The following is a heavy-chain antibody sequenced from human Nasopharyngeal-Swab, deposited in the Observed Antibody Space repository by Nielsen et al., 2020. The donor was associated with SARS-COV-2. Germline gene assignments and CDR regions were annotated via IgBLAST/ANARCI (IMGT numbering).Heavy chain of an antibody. CDR3: ARERGLRFLEWLSLWDGMDV. J-gene: IGHJ6*02. Sequence: GGSLRLSWAASGFTFSDYYMSWIRQAPGKGLEWVSYISSSSSYTNYADSVKGRFTISRDNAKNSLYLQMNSLRAEDTAVYYCARERGLRFLEWLSLWDGMDVWGQGTTVTVSS. CDR1: GFTFSDYY. D-gene: IGHD3-3*01. V-gene: IGHV3-11*05. CDR2: ISSSSSYT.